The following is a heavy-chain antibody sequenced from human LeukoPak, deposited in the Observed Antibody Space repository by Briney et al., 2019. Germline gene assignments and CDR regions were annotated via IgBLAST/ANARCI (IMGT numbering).Heavy chain of an antibody. D-gene: IGHD2-21*02. CDR3: AKHRRSTLVTAYFDS. Sequence: PSETLSLTCTVSGGSIRSYYWSWIRQPPGKGLEWVSSISSRGDDTTYADSVKGRFTISRDNSKNTLYLQLNSLRVDDAAIYYCAKHRRSTLVTAYFDSWGQGTLVTVSS. J-gene: IGHJ4*02. CDR1: GGSIRSYY. V-gene: IGHV3-23*01. CDR2: ISSRGDDT.